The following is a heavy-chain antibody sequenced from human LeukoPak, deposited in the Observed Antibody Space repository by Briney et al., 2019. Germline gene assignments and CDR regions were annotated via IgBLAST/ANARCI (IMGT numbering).Heavy chain of an antibody. CDR3: AKCTPASSGCADY. D-gene: IGHD6-19*01. CDR1: GFTFSSFS. J-gene: IGHJ4*02. Sequence: PGGSLRLSCAASGFTFSSFSMSWVRQAPGKGLEWVSAITGSGGSTYYADSVKGRFTISRDNSKNTIYMQMNSLRAEDTAVYYCAKCTPASSGCADYWGPGTLVTVSS. V-gene: IGHV3-23*01. CDR2: ITGSGGST.